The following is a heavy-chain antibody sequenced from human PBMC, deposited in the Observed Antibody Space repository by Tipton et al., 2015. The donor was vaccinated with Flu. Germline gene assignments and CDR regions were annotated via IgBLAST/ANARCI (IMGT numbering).Heavy chain of an antibody. Sequence: GLVKPSQTLSLTCTVSGGPISSGGDYWSWIRQHPRKGLEWIGHIYYIGSTYYNPSLKSRVTISVDTSKNQFSLKLNSVTAADTAVYYCARMEWTVTTPRYFDLWGRGTLVTVSS. CDR3: ARMEWTVTTPRYFDL. J-gene: IGHJ2*01. CDR2: IYYIGST. V-gene: IGHV4-31*03. CDR1: GGPISSGGDY. D-gene: IGHD4-17*01.